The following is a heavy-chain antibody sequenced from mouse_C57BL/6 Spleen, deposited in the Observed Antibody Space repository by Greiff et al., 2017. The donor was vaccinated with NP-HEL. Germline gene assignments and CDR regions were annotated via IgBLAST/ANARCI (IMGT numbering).Heavy chain of an antibody. CDR3: ARRDCSYAMDY. V-gene: IGHV1-20*01. J-gene: IGHJ4*01. CDR2: INPYNGDT. CDR1: GYSFTGYF. Sequence: VQLQQSGPELVKPGDSVKISCKASGYSFTGYFMNWVMQSHGKSLEWIGRINPYNGDTFYNQKFKGKATLTVDKSSSTAHMELRSLTSEDSAVYYCARRDCSYAMDYWGQGTSVTVSS.